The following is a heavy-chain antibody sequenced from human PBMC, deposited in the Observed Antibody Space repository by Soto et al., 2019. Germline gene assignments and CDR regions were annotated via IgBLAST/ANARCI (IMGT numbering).Heavy chain of an antibody. D-gene: IGHD6-19*01. J-gene: IGHJ4*02. CDR1: GFTFSSYS. Sequence: PGGSLRLSCAASGFTFSSYSMNWVRQAPGKGLEWVSSISSSSSYIYYADSVKGRFTISRDNAKNSLYLQMNSLRDEDTAVYYCARDIAVGTTFDYWGQGTLVTVSS. CDR2: ISSSSSYI. CDR3: ARDIAVGTTFDY. V-gene: IGHV3-21*01.